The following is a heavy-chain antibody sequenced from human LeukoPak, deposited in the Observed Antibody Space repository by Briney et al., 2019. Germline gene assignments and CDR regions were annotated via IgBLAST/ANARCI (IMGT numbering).Heavy chain of an antibody. CDR2: ISYDGSNK. D-gene: IGHD3-22*01. V-gene: IGHV3-30-3*01. CDR3: ARGGYYDSSGRYDY. J-gene: IGHJ4*02. CDR1: GFTFSSYA. Sequence: GGSLRLSCAASGFTFSSYAMHWVRQAPGKGLEWVAVISYDGSNKYYADSVEGRFTISRDNSKDTLYLQMNSLRAEDTAVYYCARGGYYDSSGRYDYWGQGTLVTVSS.